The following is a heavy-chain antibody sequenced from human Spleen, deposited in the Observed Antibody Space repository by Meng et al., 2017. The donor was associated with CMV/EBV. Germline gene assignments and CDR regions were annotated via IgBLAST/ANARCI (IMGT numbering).Heavy chain of an antibody. V-gene: IGHV3-30*02. D-gene: IGHD1-26*01. CDR1: YI. CDR3: TRMVGTPVNAMDV. J-gene: IGHJ6*02. Sequence: YISDWVRQAPGRRVEWVAFIRYDETDKLYTESVKGRFTVSRDNSRNTLSLNMESMRAEDTAIYYCTRMVGTPVNAMDVWGQGTTVTVSS. CDR2: IRYDETDK.